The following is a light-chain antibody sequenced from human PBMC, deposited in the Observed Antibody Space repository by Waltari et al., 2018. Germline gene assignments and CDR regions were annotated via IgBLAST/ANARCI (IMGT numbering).Light chain of an antibody. Sequence: QSALTQPASVSGSPGQAINISCTGTNSDVGAYNLVSWYQQYPGRAPRLMIYEARNRPPGVSYRFFASKSDNTASLTISGLQADDEADYYCCSYGGSYTWVFGGGTKVTVL. V-gene: IGLV2-23*01. J-gene: IGLJ3*02. CDR1: NSDVGAYNL. CDR3: CSYGGSYTWV. CDR2: EAR.